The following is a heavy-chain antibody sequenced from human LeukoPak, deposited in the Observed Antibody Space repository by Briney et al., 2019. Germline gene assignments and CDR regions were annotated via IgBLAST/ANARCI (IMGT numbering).Heavy chain of an antibody. Sequence: PGGSLRLSCVASGFTFSSYGMHWVRQAPGKGLEWVAVISYDGSNKYYADSVKGRFTISRDNSKNTLYLQMNSLRAEDTAVYYCANPVERHYYDSSGSEIAPQGVGGPNYWGQGTLVTVSS. CDR3: ANPVERHYYDSSGSEIAPQGVGGPNY. CDR2: ISYDGSNK. CDR1: GFTFSSYG. V-gene: IGHV3-30*18. J-gene: IGHJ4*02. D-gene: IGHD3-22*01.